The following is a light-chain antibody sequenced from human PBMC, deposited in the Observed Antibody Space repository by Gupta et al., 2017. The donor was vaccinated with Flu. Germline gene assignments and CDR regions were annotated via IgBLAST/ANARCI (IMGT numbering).Light chain of an antibody. V-gene: IGLV3-19*01. CDR1: SLRNSD. Sequence: QTVRITGQGESLRNSDASWYQQQPGQATVLVIYDKNIRHSGSPARCSCSSSGNTASLTITGAQAEDEADYYCNSLDSTYNHQGVFGGGTKLTVL. J-gene: IGLJ3*02. CDR3: NSLDSTYNHQGV. CDR2: DKN.